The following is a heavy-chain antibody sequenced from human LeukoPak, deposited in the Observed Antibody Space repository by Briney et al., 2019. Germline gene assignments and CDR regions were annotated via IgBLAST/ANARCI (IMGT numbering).Heavy chain of an antibody. CDR3: AKDMYGGNSVLLD. D-gene: IGHD4-23*01. CDR1: GFTFDDYA. V-gene: IGHV3-9*01. CDR2: ISWNSGSI. J-gene: IGHJ4*02. Sequence: GRSLRLSCAASGFTFDDYAMHWVRQAPGKGVEWGSGISWNSGSIVYADSVKGGFTISRDNAKNSLYLQMNSLRAEDTALYYCAKDMYGGNSVLLDWGQGTLVTVSS.